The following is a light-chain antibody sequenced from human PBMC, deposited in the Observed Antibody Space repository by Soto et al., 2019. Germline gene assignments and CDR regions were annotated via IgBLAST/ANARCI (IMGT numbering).Light chain of an antibody. Sequence: DIQMTQSPSTLPASVGDRVTITCRASQSISSWLAWYQQKPGKAPKLLIYRATSLESGVPSRFSGSGSGTEFSLTIGSLQPDDFATHYCQQYNSYPYTLGQGTKLEIK. J-gene: IGKJ2*01. V-gene: IGKV1-5*03. CDR3: QQYNSYPYT. CDR2: RAT. CDR1: QSISSW.